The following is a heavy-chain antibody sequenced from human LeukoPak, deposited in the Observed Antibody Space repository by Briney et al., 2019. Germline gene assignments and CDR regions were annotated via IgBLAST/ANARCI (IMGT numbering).Heavy chain of an antibody. J-gene: IGHJ4*02. CDR1: GFTFSDYY. D-gene: IGHD2-2*02. CDR2: INWNGGST. V-gene: IGHV3-20*04. Sequence: GGSLRLSCAASGFTFSDYYMSWVRQAPGKGLEWVSGINWNGGSTGYADSVKGRFTISRDNAKNSLYLQMNSLRAEDTALYYCARLRDIVVVPAAIDYWGQGTLVTVSS. CDR3: ARLRDIVVVPAAIDY.